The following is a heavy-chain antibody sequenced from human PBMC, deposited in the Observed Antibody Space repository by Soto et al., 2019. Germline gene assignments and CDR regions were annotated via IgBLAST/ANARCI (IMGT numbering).Heavy chain of an antibody. Sequence: EVQLVESGGGLVQPGGSLRLSCAASGFTFSSYWMSWVRQAPGKGLEWVANIKQDGSEKYYVDSVKGRFTISRDNAKNSLYLQMNSLRAEDTAVYYCASLSFYDFWSGQYFDYWGQGTLVTVSS. V-gene: IGHV3-7*01. J-gene: IGHJ4*02. CDR2: IKQDGSEK. D-gene: IGHD3-3*01. CDR1: GFTFSSYW. CDR3: ASLSFYDFWSGQYFDY.